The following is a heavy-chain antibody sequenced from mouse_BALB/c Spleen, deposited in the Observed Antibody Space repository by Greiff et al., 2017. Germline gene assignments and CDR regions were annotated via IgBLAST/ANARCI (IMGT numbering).Heavy chain of an antibody. V-gene: IGHV5-6-5*01. CDR2: ISSGGST. J-gene: IGHJ2*01. CDR3: ARGQMNYFDY. CDR1: GFTFSSYA. Sequence: EVKVVESGGGLVKPGGSLKLSCAASGFTFSSYAMSWVRQTPEKRLEWVASISSGGSTYYPDSVKGRFTISRDNARNILYLQMSSLRSEDTAMYYCARGQMNYFDYWGQGTTLTVSS.